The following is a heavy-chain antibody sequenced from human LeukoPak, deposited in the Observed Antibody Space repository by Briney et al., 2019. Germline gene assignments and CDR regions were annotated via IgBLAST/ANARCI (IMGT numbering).Heavy chain of an antibody. CDR2: INYSGST. V-gene: IGHV4-59*01. J-gene: IGHJ4*02. CDR3: SIDNRASRSWAYYFDY. Sequence: PSETLSLTCAVSGYSISSDYWSWIRQPPGKGLEWIGYINYSGSTNYNPSLKRRVTISVDTSKNQFTMKLSSVTAADTDVTYGSIDNRASRSWAYYFDYWGQGTLVTVSS. CDR1: GYSISSDY. D-gene: IGHD6-13*01.